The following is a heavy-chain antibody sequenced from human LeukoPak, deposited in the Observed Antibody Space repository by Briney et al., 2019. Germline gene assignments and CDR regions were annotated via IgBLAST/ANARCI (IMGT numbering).Heavy chain of an antibody. CDR3: ARDRGAAAGTGFDY. CDR2: IIPIFGTA. CDR1: GGTFSSYA. V-gene: IGHV1-69*05. Sequence: GASVKVSCKASGGTFSSYAISWVRQAPGQGLEWMGGIIPIFGTANYAQKFQGRVTMTRDTSISTAYMELSRLRSDDTAVYYCARDRGAAAGTGFDYWGQGTLVTVSS. J-gene: IGHJ4*02. D-gene: IGHD6-13*01.